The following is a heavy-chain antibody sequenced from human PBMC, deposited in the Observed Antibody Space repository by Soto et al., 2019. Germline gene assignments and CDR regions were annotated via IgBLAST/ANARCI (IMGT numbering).Heavy chain of an antibody. J-gene: IGHJ3*02. V-gene: IGHV1-69*13. CDR3: ASFFGSAFKRKYPTGDAFDI. D-gene: IGHD3-3*01. CDR2: IIPIFGTA. CDR1: GGTFSSYA. Sequence: GASVKVSCKASGGTFSSYAISWVRQAPGQGLEWMGGIIPIFGTANYAQKFQGRVTITADESTSTAYMELSSLRSEDTAVYYCASFFGSAFKRKYPTGDAFDIWGQGTMVTVSS.